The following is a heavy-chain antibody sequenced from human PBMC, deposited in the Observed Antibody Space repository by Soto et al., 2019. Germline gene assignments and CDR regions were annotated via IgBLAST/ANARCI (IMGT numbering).Heavy chain of an antibody. Sequence: EVQLVQSGAEVKKPGESLKISCKGSGDSFTSYWIGWVRQMPGKGLEWMGIIYPGDSDTRYSPSFQGQVTISADKSISTAYLQWSSLKASDTAMYYCARPRRGAVVAGYYYYGMDVWGQGTTVTVSS. J-gene: IGHJ6*02. CDR2: IYPGDSDT. V-gene: IGHV5-51*01. D-gene: IGHD2-15*01. CDR1: GDSFTSYW. CDR3: ARPRRGAVVAGYYYYGMDV.